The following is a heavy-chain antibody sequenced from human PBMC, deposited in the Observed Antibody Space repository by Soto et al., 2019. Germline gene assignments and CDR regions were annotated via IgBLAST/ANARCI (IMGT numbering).Heavy chain of an antibody. CDR3: AKDRVITFGGVIVMFDY. J-gene: IGHJ4*02. Sequence: EVQLLESGGGLVQPGGSLRLSCAASGFTFSSYAMSWVRQAPGKGLEWVSAISGSGGSTYYADSVKGRFTISRDNSKNTLDRQMNSLRAEDTAVYYWAKDRVITFGGVIVMFDYWGQGTLVTVSS. CDR2: ISGSGGST. V-gene: IGHV3-23*01. D-gene: IGHD3-16*02. CDR1: GFTFSSYA.